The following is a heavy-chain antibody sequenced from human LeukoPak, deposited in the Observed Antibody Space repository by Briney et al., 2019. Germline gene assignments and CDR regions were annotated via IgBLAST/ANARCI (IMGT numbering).Heavy chain of an antibody. Sequence: SVKVSCKASGGTFSGYAISWVRQAPGQGLEWMGGIIPIFGTANYAQKFQGRVTITADESTSTAYMELSSLRSEDTAVYYCARSPSYYYGMDVWGQGTTVTVSS. CDR1: GGTFSGYA. V-gene: IGHV1-69*13. J-gene: IGHJ6*02. CDR2: IIPIFGTA. CDR3: ARSPSYYYGMDV.